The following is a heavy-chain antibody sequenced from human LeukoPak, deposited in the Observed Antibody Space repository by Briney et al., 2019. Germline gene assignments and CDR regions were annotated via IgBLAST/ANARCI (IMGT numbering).Heavy chain of an antibody. V-gene: IGHV3-23*01. CDR2: ISGGGGST. CDR1: GFTFSSYA. Sequence: PGGSLKLSCATSGFTFSSYAMSWVRQAPGKGLEWVSAISGGGGSTYYADSVKGRFTISRDNSKNTLYLQMNSLRAEDTAVYYCAKGWGIPIFGVVTNWGQGTLVTVSS. D-gene: IGHD3-3*01. J-gene: IGHJ4*02. CDR3: AKGWGIPIFGVVTN.